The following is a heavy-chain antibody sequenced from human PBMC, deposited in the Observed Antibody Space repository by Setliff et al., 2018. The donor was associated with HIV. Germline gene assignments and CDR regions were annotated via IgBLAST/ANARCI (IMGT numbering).Heavy chain of an antibody. CDR1: GFTFKNYW. CDR2: INTDGSSS. CDR3: ARAFSGYYFDY. D-gene: IGHD3-3*01. J-gene: IGHJ4*02. Sequence: GGSLRLSCAASGFTFKNYWMHWVRQLPGKGLVWVSRINTDGSSSDYADFVKGRFTISRDNAKSTLYLQMNSLRADDTAVYYCARAFSGYYFDYWGQGTLVTVSS. V-gene: IGHV3-74*01.